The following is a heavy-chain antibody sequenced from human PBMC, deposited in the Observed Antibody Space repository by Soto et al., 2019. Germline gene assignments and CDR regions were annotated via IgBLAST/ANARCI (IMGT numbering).Heavy chain of an antibody. Sequence: GGSLRLSCAASGFTFSSYSMNWVRQAPGKGLEWVSYISSSSSTIYYADSVKGRFTISRDNAKNSLYLQMNSLRAEDTAEYYGARDGDSSASFDFDYWGQGTLVTVSS. V-gene: IGHV3-48*04. J-gene: IGHJ4*02. CDR1: GFTFSSYS. CDR3: ARDGDSSASFDFDY. CDR2: ISSSSSTI. D-gene: IGHD6-25*01.